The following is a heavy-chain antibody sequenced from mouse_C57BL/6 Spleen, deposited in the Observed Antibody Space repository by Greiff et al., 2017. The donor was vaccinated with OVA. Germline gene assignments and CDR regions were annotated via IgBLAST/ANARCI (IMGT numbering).Heavy chain of an antibody. CDR2: IYPRSGNT. CDR1: GYTFTSYG. J-gene: IGHJ3*01. D-gene: IGHD2-3*01. Sequence: VQLVESGAELARPGASVKLSCKASGYTFTSYGISWVKQRTGQGLEWIGEIYPRSGNTYYNEKFKGKATLTADKSSSTAYMELRSLTSEDSAVYFCAGWLLRGFAYWGQGTLVTVSA. CDR3: AGWLLRGFAY. V-gene: IGHV1-81*01.